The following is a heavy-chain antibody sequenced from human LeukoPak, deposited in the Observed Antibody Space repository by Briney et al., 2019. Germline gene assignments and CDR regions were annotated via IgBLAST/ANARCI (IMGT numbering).Heavy chain of an antibody. CDR1: GFTFSSYA. CDR3: ARDEDYYDSSGYFDY. CDR2: ISYDGSNK. Sequence: GGSLRLSCAASGFTFSSYAMHWVRQAPGKGLEWVAVISYDGSNKYYADSVKGRFTISRDNSKNTLYLQMNCLRAEDTAVYYCARDEDYYDSSGYFDYWGQGTLVTVSS. D-gene: IGHD3-22*01. V-gene: IGHV3-30-3*01. J-gene: IGHJ4*02.